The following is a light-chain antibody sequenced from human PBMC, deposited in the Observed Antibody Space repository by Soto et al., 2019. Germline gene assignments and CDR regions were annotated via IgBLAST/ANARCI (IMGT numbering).Light chain of an antibody. CDR2: GTS. J-gene: IGKJ2*03. Sequence: EIVLTQSPGTLSLSLGERATLSCRASQSVSSNYLAWYQQKPGQAPRLLIYGTSSRANGIPDRFSGSGSGTDFTLTISRLEPEDFAVYYCQQYGNSPRYSFGQGTKLEIK. CDR1: QSVSSNY. CDR3: QQYGNSPRYS. V-gene: IGKV3-20*01.